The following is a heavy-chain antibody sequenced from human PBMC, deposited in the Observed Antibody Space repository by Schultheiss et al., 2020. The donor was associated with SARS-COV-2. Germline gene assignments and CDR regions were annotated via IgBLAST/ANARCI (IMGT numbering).Heavy chain of an antibody. D-gene: IGHD1-26*01. CDR2: INHSGST. CDR1: GGSFSGYY. CDR3: VREVGASYSFDY. Sequence: SETLSLTCAVYGGSFSGYYWSWIRQPPGKGLEWIGEINHSGSTNYNPSLKSRVTISVDTSKNQFSLKLSSVTAADTAVYYCVREVGASYSFDYWGQGTLVTVSS. J-gene: IGHJ4*02. V-gene: IGHV4-34*01.